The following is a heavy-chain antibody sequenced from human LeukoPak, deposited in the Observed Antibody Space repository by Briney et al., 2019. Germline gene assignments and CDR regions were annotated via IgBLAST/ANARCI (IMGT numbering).Heavy chain of an antibody. Sequence: PSETLSLTCTVPGGSISSNGYYWGWIRQPPGKGLEWIGSVYYTGSTYYNPSLKSRVAISVDTAKNHFSLNLSSVTAADTAVYYCASSTSGWYNGNDYWGQGTLVTVSS. V-gene: IGHV4-39*02. CDR1: GGSISSNGYY. CDR3: ASSTSGWYNGNDY. D-gene: IGHD6-19*01. CDR2: VYYTGST. J-gene: IGHJ4*02.